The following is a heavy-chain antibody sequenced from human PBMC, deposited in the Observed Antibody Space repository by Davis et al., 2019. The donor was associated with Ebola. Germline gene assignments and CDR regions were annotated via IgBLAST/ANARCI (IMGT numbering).Heavy chain of an antibody. CDR3: ARDLVVAAIDY. Sequence: AASVKVSCKASGYTFTSYGISWVRQAPGQGLEWMGWISGYKGKTNYAQKFQGRATMTTDTSTSTAYMELRSLRSDDTAVYYCARDLVVAAIDYWGQGTLVTVSS. CDR1: GYTFTSYG. CDR2: ISGYKGKT. V-gene: IGHV1-18*04. D-gene: IGHD2-15*01. J-gene: IGHJ4*02.